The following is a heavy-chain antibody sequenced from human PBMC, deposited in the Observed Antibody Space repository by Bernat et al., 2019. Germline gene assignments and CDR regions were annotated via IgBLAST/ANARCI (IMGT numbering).Heavy chain of an antibody. CDR3: ARAARGRFLEWLFLD. Sequence: QVQLVESGGGLVKPGGSLRLSCAASGFTFSDYYMSWIRQAPGKGLEWVSYISSSSSYTNYADTGKGRFTISGDNAKNSLYLKMNGLRAEDTAVYYCARAARGRFLEWLFLDWGQGTLVTVSS. CDR1: GFTFSDYY. V-gene: IGHV3-11*05. CDR2: ISSSSSYT. D-gene: IGHD3-3*01. J-gene: IGHJ4*02.